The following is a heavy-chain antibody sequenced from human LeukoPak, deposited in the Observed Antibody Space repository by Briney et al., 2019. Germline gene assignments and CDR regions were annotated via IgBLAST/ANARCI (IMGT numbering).Heavy chain of an antibody. Sequence: GGSLRLSCAASGFTFSSYGMHWVRQAPGKGLEWVAVIWYDGSNKYYADSVKGRFTISRDNSKNTLYLQMNSLRAEDTAVYYCARDHLSVGATSGGMNYWGQGTLVTVSS. J-gene: IGHJ4*02. CDR2: IWYDGSNK. CDR1: GFTFSSYG. CDR3: ARDHLSVGATSGGMNY. V-gene: IGHV3-33*01. D-gene: IGHD1-26*01.